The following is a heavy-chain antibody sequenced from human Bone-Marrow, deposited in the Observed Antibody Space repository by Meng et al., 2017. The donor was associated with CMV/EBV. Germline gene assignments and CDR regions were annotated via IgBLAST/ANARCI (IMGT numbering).Heavy chain of an antibody. V-gene: IGHV4-61*01. D-gene: IGHD1-7*01. CDR3: ARCTNYFDP. J-gene: IGHJ5*02. CDR2: IYHSGST. Sequence: LTCSVSGGSVSSGSYYWTWIRQPPGKGLEWIGYIYHSGSTNYNHSLKSRVTISVDASRDQFSLRLSSVTAADTAVYYCARCTNYFDPWGQGTLVTVSS. CDR1: GGSVSSGSYY.